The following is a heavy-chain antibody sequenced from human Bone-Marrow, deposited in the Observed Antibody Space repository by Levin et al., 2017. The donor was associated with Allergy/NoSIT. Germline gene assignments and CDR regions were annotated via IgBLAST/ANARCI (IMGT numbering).Heavy chain of an antibody. CDR1: GFTFSSVW. CDR3: ATGDCSGGSCHFFDF. Sequence: PGGSLRPSCVASGFTFSSVWMTWVRQAPGKGLEWVGRIKRKVDGLTTDYTPLVKGRFTISRDDSKNTLFLQMDSLITDDTAVYYCATGDCSGGSCHFFDFWGQGTLVTVSS. CDR2: IKRKVDGLTT. D-gene: IGHD2-15*01. J-gene: IGHJ4*02. V-gene: IGHV3-15*01.